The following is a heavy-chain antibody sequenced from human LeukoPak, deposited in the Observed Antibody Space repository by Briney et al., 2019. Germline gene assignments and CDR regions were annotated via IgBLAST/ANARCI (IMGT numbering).Heavy chain of an antibody. CDR3: ARGIPTERHKRNNWFDP. J-gene: IGHJ5*02. CDR2: ISSSSSTI. Sequence: PGGSLRLSCAASGFTFSSYSMNWVRQAPGKGLEWVSYISSSSSTIYYADSVKGRFTISRDNAKNSLYLQMNSLRAEDTAVYYCARGIPTERHKRNNWFDPWGQGTLVTVSS. V-gene: IGHV3-48*01. CDR1: GFTFSSYS. D-gene: IGHD1-1*01.